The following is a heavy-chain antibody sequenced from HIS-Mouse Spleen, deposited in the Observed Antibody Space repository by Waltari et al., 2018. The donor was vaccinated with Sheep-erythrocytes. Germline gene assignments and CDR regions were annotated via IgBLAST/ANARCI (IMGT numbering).Heavy chain of an antibody. J-gene: IGHJ4*02. Sequence: QVQLQESGPGLVKPSQTLSLTCTFSGGPISSGHYYWSWIRQPPGKGLEWIGYIYYSGSTYYNPSLKSRVTISVDTSKNQFSLKLSSVTAADTAVYYCARALANWGSSFDYWGQGTLVTVSS. CDR2: IYYSGST. V-gene: IGHV4-30-4*01. CDR1: GGPISSGHYY. CDR3: ARALANWGSSFDY. D-gene: IGHD7-27*01.